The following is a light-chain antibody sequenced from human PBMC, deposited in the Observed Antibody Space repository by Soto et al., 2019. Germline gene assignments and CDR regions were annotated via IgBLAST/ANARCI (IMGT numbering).Light chain of an antibody. Sequence: QSVLTQPPSVSGAPGQRVTISCTGSSSNIGAGYHVHWYQQLPGTAPKLLIYGNSNRPSGVPDRFSASKSGTSASLAITGLQAEDEADYYCQSHDSSLSGSVFGGGTKLTVL. CDR2: GNS. V-gene: IGLV1-40*01. J-gene: IGLJ3*02. CDR3: QSHDSSLSGSV. CDR1: SSNIGAGYH.